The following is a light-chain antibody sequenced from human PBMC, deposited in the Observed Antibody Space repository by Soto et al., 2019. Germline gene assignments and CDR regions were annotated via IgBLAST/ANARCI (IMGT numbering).Light chain of an antibody. J-gene: IGKJ1*01. CDR1: QSISGTF. Sequence: EIVLTQSPGTLSLSPGERATLSCRASQSISGTFLAWYQHKPGQAPRVLIYGASRRATGIPDRFSGSGSGSDFSRTIIRLEPEDFALYYCQQYDSGWTFGQGTKVEMK. CDR2: GAS. CDR3: QQYDSGWT. V-gene: IGKV3-20*01.